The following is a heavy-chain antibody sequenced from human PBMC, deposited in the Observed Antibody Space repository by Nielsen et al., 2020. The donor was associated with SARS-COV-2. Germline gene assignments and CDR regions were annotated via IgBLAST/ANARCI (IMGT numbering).Heavy chain of an antibody. CDR3: AREPLEDGLMVPPYYYGMDV. Sequence: ASLKVSCKASGYTFTSSGISWLRQAPGQWLVWMVWISAYNGNTNYAQKLQGRVTMTTDTSTSTAYMELRSLRSDDTAVYYCAREPLEDGLMVPPYYYGMDVWGQGTTVTVSS. D-gene: IGHD2-8*01. V-gene: IGHV1-18*01. J-gene: IGHJ6*02. CDR2: ISAYNGNT. CDR1: GYTFTSSG.